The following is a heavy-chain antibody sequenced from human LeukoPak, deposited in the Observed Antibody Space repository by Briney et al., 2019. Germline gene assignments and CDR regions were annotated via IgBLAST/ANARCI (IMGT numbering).Heavy chain of an antibody. CDR3: ARDRDDILAGYSPDAFDI. V-gene: IGHV3-48*01. CDR1: GFTFSSYS. J-gene: IGHJ3*02. CDR2: ISSSSSTI. D-gene: IGHD3-9*01. Sequence: PGRSLRLSCAASGFTFSSYSMNWVRQAPGKGLEWVSYISSSSSTIYYADSVKGRFTISRDNAKNSLYLQMNSLRAEDTAVYYCARDRDDILAGYSPDAFDIWGQGTMVTVSS.